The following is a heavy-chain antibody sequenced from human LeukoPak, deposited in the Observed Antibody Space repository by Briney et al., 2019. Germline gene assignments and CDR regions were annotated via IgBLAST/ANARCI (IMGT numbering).Heavy chain of an antibody. Sequence: PSETLSLTCTVSGGSISGYYWSWIRQPPGKGLEWIGYIYYSGSTNYNPSLKSRVTISVDTSKNQFSLKLRSVTAADTAVYYCARRPGSGYLYYFDYWGQGTLVTVSS. V-gene: IGHV4-59*08. CDR3: ARRPGSGYLYYFDY. D-gene: IGHD3-22*01. CDR1: GGSISGYY. J-gene: IGHJ4*02. CDR2: IYYSGST.